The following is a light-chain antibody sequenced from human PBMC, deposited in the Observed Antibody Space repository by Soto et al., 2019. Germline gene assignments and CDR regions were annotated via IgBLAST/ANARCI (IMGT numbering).Light chain of an antibody. CDR2: EVS. J-gene: IGLJ1*01. V-gene: IGLV2-14*01. Sequence: QSALAQPASVSGSPGQSITISCTGVSSDIGADNYVSWYQQHPGKAPKLMIYEVSNRPSGVSGRFSGSKSGNTASLTISGLQADDEADYYCSSYTTNSAPFVFGTGTKGTVL. CDR3: SSYTTNSAPFV. CDR1: SSDIGADNY.